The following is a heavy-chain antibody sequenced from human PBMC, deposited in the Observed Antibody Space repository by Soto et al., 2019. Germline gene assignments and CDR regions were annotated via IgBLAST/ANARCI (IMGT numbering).Heavy chain of an antibody. Sequence: SETLSVTCTVSGGSISSGGYYWSWIRQHPGKGLEWIGYIYYSGSTYYNPSLKSRVTISVDTSKNQFSLKLSSVTAADTAVYYCAASPPRRPLTSLSIWGQGTMVTVSS. CDR2: IYYSGST. J-gene: IGHJ3*02. V-gene: IGHV4-31*03. CDR1: GGSISSGGYY. CDR3: AASPPRRPLTSLSI. D-gene: IGHD3-16*01.